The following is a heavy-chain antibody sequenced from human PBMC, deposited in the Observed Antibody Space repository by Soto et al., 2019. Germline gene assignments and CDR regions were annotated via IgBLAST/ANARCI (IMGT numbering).Heavy chain of an antibody. V-gene: IGHV5-51*01. CDR2: IYPGDSDT. CDR1: GYSFTSYW. Sequence: GESLKISCKGSGYSFTSYWIGWVRQMPGKGLEWMGIIYPGDSDTRYSPSFQGQVTISADKSISTAYLQWSSLKASDTAMYYCARLSSSWSRHYYYYYYMDVWGKGTTVTVSS. J-gene: IGHJ6*03. D-gene: IGHD6-13*01. CDR3: ARLSSSWSRHYYYYYYMDV.